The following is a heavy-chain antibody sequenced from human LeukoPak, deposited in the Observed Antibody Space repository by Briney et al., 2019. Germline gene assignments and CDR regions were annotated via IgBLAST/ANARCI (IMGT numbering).Heavy chain of an antibody. CDR2: IIPIFGTA. Sequence: SVKVSCKASGGTFSSYAISWVRQAPGQGLEWMGGIIPIFGTANYAQKFQGRVTITTDESTSTAYMELSSLRSEDTAVYYCARARVTTNYDFWRIDAFDIWGQGTMVTVSS. V-gene: IGHV1-69*05. CDR1: GGTFSSYA. D-gene: IGHD3-3*01. J-gene: IGHJ3*02. CDR3: ARARVTTNYDFWRIDAFDI.